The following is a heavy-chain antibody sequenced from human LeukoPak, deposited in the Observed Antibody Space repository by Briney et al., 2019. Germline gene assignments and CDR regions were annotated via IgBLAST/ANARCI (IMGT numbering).Heavy chain of an antibody. CDR2: INSDGSST. CDR1: GFTFSSYW. V-gene: IGHV3-74*01. Sequence: PGGSLRLSCAASGFTFSSYWMHWVRQAPGKGPVWVSRINSDGSSTSYADSVKGRFTISRDNAKNTLYLQMNSLRAEDTAVYYCARDPAIAVAGTLDYWGQGTLVTVSS. CDR3: ARDPAIAVAGTLDY. J-gene: IGHJ4*02. D-gene: IGHD6-19*01.